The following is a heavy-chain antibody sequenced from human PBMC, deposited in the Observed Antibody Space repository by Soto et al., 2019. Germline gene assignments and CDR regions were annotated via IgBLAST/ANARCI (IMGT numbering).Heavy chain of an antibody. D-gene: IGHD3-3*01. Sequence: GGSLRLSCAASGFTFSSYGMHWVRQAPGKGLEWVAVIWYDGSNKYYADSVKGRFTISRDNSKNTLYLQMNSLRAEDTAVYYCASSGFWGGYCLDYWGQGTLVTVSS. CDR3: ASSGFWGGYCLDY. J-gene: IGHJ4*02. CDR2: IWYDGSNK. V-gene: IGHV3-33*01. CDR1: GFTFSSYG.